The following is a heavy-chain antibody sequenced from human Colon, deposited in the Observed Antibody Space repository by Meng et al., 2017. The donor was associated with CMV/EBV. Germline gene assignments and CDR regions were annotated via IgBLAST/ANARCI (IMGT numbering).Heavy chain of an antibody. CDR3: LKLPPGY. V-gene: IGHV3-74*01. Sequence: EVRVVESGGGLIQPGGSLRLSCVVSGCSSDDFWVDWVRQAPGKGPLWVSRIHSGGTSISYADSVKGRFTISGDNAKNTMYLQMNSLRDEDTAVYYCLKLPPGYWGQGTLVTVSS. D-gene: IGHD1-1*01. J-gene: IGHJ4*02. CDR1: GCSSDDFW. CDR2: IHSGGTSI.